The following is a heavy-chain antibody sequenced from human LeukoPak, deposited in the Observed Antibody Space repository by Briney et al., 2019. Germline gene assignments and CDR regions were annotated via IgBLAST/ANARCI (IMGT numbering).Heavy chain of an antibody. V-gene: IGHV1-18*01. D-gene: IGHD1-26*01. CDR3: ARVKGSYGLDY. CDR1: GYTFISYD. J-gene: IGHJ4*02. CDR2: ISAYNGNT. Sequence: VASVKVSCKTSGYTFISYDITWVRQAPGQGREWMGWISAYNGNTNYAQQLQGRVTMTTDTSTSTAYMELRRLRSDDTAMYYCARVKGSYGLDYWGQGTLVTVSS.